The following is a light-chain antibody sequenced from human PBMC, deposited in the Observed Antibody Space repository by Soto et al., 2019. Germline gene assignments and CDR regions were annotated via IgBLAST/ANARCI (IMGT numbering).Light chain of an antibody. Sequence: EVVLTQSPGTLSLSPGERATLSCRASQNITTGFLAWYQQKPGQAPRLLIYGASSRATGIPDRFSGSGSGTDFTLTISRLEPEDFAVYYCQQYGSSLPFGGGTKVEI. J-gene: IGKJ4*01. CDR3: QQYGSSLP. CDR1: QNITTGF. V-gene: IGKV3-20*01. CDR2: GAS.